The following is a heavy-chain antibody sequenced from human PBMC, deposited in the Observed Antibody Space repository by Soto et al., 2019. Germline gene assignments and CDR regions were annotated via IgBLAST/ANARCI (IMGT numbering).Heavy chain of an antibody. CDR1: GYTLTELS. J-gene: IGHJ5*02. CDR3: ATVHNDYVCCWFDP. Sequence: ASAKVSCKVSGYTLTELSMHWVRQAPGKGLEWMGGFDPEDGETIYAQKFQGRVTMTEDTSTDTAYMELSSLRSEDTAVYYCATVHNDYVCCWFDPWGQGTLVTVS. CDR2: FDPEDGET. D-gene: IGHD4-17*01. V-gene: IGHV1-24*01.